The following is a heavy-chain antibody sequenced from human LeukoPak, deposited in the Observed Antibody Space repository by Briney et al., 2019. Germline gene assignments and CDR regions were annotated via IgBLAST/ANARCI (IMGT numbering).Heavy chain of an antibody. D-gene: IGHD3-10*01. J-gene: IGHJ6*02. CDR1: GGSISSGGYY. CDR3: ARNGAGTRHYGMDV. Sequence: PSQTLSLTCTVSGGSISSGGYYWSWIRQPAGKGLEWIGHIYITGSTNYNPSLKSRVTLSVDTSMNQFSLRLSSVTAADTAVYYCARNGAGTRHYGMDVWGQGTTVTVSS. CDR2: IYITGST. V-gene: IGHV4-61*09.